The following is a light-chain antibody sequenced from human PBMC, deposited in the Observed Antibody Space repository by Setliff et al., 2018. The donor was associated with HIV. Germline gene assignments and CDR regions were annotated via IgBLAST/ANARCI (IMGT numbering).Light chain of an antibody. V-gene: IGLV2-11*01. CDR3: CSHAGSYTLV. CDR1: NSDVGAYNY. CDR2: EVN. J-gene: IGLJ2*01. Sequence: QSALTQPRSVSGSPGQSVAISCTGTNSDVGAYNYVSWYQQHPGKVPKLIIYEVNKRPSGVPDRFSGSKSGNAASLTISGLQADDEADYYCCSHAGSYTLVFGGGTKVTV.